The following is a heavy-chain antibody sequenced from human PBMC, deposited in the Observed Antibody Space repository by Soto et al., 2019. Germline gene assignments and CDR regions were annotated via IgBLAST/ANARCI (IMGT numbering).Heavy chain of an antibody. D-gene: IGHD6-6*01. CDR1: GGSISSYY. V-gene: IGHV4-59*01. J-gene: IGHJ6*03. Sequence: SETLSLTCTVSGGSISSYYWSWIRQPPGKGLEWIGYIYYSGSTNYNPSLKSRVTISVDTSKNQFSLKLSSVTAADTAVYYCARVTRSSSGRKNYYYYYYMDVWGKGTTVTVSS. CDR2: IYYSGST. CDR3: ARVTRSSSGRKNYYYYYYMDV.